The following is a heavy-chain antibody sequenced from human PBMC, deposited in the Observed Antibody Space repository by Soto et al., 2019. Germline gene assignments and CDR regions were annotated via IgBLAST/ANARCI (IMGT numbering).Heavy chain of an antibody. CDR1: GGSFSGYY. Sequence: SETLSLTCAVYGGSFSGYYWSWIRQPPGKGLEWIGEINHSGSTNYNPSLKSRVTISVDTSKNQFSLKLGSVTAADTAVYYCARGRDLAPPGYCSGGSCYSANRMLDYWGQGTLVTVSS. CDR3: ARGRDLAPPGYCSGGSCYSANRMLDY. J-gene: IGHJ4*02. CDR2: INHSGST. D-gene: IGHD2-15*01. V-gene: IGHV4-34*01.